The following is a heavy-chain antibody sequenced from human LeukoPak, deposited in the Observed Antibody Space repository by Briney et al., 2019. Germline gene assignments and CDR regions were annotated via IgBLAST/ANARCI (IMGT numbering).Heavy chain of an antibody. V-gene: IGHV1-2*02. Sequence: ASLKVSCKASGYTFTGYYMHWVRQAPGQGLEWMGWINPNSGGTNYAQKFQGRVTMTRDTSISTAYMELSRLRSDDTAVYYCARSYYDFWSGFDYWGQGTLVTVSS. CDR3: ARSYYDFWSGFDY. CDR2: INPNSGGT. D-gene: IGHD3-3*01. J-gene: IGHJ4*02. CDR1: GYTFTGYY.